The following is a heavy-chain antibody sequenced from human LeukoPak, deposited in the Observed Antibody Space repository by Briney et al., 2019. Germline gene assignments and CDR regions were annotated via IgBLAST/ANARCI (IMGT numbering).Heavy chain of an antibody. V-gene: IGHV1-46*01. Sequence: GASVKVSCKASGYTFTSYYMHWVRQAPGQGLEWMGIINPSGGSTSYAQKFQGRVTMTRDTSTSTVYMELSSLSSEDTAVYYCARGMRPGTERWLQLRFYYYGMDVWGQGTTVTISS. D-gene: IGHD5-24*01. CDR3: ARGMRPGTERWLQLRFYYYGMDV. CDR1: GYTFTSYY. CDR2: INPSGGST. J-gene: IGHJ6*02.